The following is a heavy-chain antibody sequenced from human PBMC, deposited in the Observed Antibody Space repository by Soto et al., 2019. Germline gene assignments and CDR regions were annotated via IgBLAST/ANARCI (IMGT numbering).Heavy chain of an antibody. CDR1: GDFSSSYY. CDR3: ARADYEILTGSYAMDV. V-gene: IGHV4-4*07. CDR2: VSTNGAT. J-gene: IGHJ6*02. D-gene: IGHD3-9*01. Sequence: PSESLSLTCTVSGDFSSSYYWNWIRQPAGKGLEWIGRVSTNGATNYNPSLESRVTMSVDTSKNQFSLKLTSVTAADTAVYFCARADYEILTGSYAMDVWGQGTTVTVS.